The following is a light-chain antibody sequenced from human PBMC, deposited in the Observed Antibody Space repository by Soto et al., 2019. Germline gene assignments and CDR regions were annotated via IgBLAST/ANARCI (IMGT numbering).Light chain of an antibody. Sequence: QSVLTQPPSVSAAPGQKVTISCSGSSSNIGNNYVSWYQQLPGTAPKLLIYDINKRPSGIPDRFSGSTSGTSATLGITGLQTGDEADYYCGTWDSSLSVVVFGGGTKLTVL. V-gene: IGLV1-51*01. CDR1: SSNIGNNY. J-gene: IGLJ2*01. CDR2: DIN. CDR3: GTWDSSLSVVV.